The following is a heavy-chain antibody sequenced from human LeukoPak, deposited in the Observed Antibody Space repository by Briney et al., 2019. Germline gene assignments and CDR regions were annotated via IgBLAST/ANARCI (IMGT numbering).Heavy chain of an antibody. V-gene: IGHV3-13*01. Sequence: PGGSLRLSCAASGFTLSSYDMHWVRQVPRKGLEWVSAIGVAGDTYYPGSVKGRFIITRENAKNSLYLQMNSLRVEDTAVYYCARDRHGMAVWGQGTTVVVSS. CDR3: ARDRHGMAV. CDR1: GFTLSSYD. CDR2: IGVAGDT. J-gene: IGHJ6*02.